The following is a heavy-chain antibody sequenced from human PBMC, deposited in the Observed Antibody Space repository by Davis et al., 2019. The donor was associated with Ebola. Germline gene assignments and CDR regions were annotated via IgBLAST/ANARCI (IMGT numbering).Heavy chain of an antibody. CDR2: IRTGTTVDI. Sequence: GESLKISCAASGFSFSDHYMDWVRQAPGKGLEWISFIRTGTTVDIYYADSVEGRFTASRDNAKSSLFLQMNALKDEDTAVYYCVRDRRGGAFDMWGQGTMVIVSS. J-gene: IGHJ3*02. CDR1: GFSFSDHY. V-gene: IGHV3-69-1*01. CDR3: VRDRRGGAFDM. D-gene: IGHD3-16*01.